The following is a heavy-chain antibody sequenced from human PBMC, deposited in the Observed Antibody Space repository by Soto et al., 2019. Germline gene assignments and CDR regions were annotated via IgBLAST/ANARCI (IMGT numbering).Heavy chain of an antibody. CDR3: ARLVRDTTTQGGVGY. V-gene: IGHV4-39*01. Sequence: QLQLQESGPGLVKPSETLSLTCTVSGGAISSSRYYWGWIRQPPGKGLEWIGSIYYSGTTYYNPSLKSRVTISVDTYKNQFSLKLRSVTAADTAVYYCARLVRDTTTQGGVGYWGQGTLVTVSS. CDR1: GGAISSSRYY. D-gene: IGHD5-18*01. CDR2: IYYSGTT. J-gene: IGHJ4*02.